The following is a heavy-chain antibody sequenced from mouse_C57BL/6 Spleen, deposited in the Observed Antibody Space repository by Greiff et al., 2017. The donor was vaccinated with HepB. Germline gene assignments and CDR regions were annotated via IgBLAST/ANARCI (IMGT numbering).Heavy chain of an antibody. Sequence: EVQLQQSGPVLVKPGASVKMSCKASGYTFTDYYMNWVKQSHGKSLEWIGVINPYNGGTSYNQKLKGKATLTVDKSSSTAYMELNRLTSKDSAVFYCASNYGSSPWFADWGQGTLVTVSA. D-gene: IGHD1-1*01. CDR3: ASNYGSSPWFAD. V-gene: IGHV1-19*01. CDR2: INPYNGGT. J-gene: IGHJ3*01. CDR1: GYTFTDYY.